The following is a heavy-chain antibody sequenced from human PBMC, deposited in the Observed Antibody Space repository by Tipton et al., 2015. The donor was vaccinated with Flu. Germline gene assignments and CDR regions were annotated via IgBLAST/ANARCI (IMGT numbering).Heavy chain of an antibody. J-gene: IGHJ4*02. CDR1: GYSFNTYG. V-gene: IGHV1-18*01. Sequence: QSGAEVKKPGASVKVSCKTSGYSFNTYGISWVRQAPGQGLEWMGWISAYTDNRNYAQRFQGRVTMTTDTSTSTAFMELRSLRSDDTAVYYCARDMPQGVVVIPPAKRFDYWGQGTPVTVSS. D-gene: IGHD2-2*01. CDR3: ARDMPQGVVVIPPAKRFDY. CDR2: ISAYTDNR.